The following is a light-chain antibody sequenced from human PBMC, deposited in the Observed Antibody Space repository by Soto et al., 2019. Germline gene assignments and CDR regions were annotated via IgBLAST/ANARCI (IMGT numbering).Light chain of an antibody. CDR1: QSVGSY. Sequence: EVVLTQSPATLSLSPGERATLSCRASQSVGSYLAWYQQKPGQAPSLLIYDASNRATGVPARFSGSGSGTDFTLTIVSLEPEDFAVYYCQQRSDWPATFGPGTKVEI. J-gene: IGKJ3*01. CDR2: DAS. V-gene: IGKV3-11*01. CDR3: QQRSDWPAT.